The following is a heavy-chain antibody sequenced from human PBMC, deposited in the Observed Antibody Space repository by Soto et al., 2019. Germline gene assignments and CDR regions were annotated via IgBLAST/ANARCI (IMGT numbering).Heavy chain of an antibody. CDR3: ARLPNDYRNSRVWYFYL. CDR1: DDSISSSGYF. D-gene: IGHD4-4*01. Sequence: SETLSLTCTVSDDSISSSGYFWGWIRQPPEKGLEWIGNIYYTGNTYYNPSLKSRVTISVDTSKNQFSLKLSSVIATDTAVYYCARLPNDYRNSRVWYFYLWGRGTLVTVSA. J-gene: IGHJ2*01. CDR2: IYYTGNT. V-gene: IGHV4-39*01.